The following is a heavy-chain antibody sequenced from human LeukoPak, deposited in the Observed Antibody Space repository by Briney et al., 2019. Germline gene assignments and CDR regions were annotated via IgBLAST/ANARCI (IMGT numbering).Heavy chain of an antibody. V-gene: IGHV3-66*02. Sequence: GGSLRLSCAASGFTLSSNYMSWVRQAPGKGLEWVSVIYSGGSTYYADSVKGRFTISRDNSKNTLYLQMNSLRAEDTAVYYCARGLKGELSFDYWGQGTLVTVSS. D-gene: IGHD3-16*02. CDR2: IYSGGST. J-gene: IGHJ4*02. CDR3: ARGLKGELSFDY. CDR1: GFTLSSNY.